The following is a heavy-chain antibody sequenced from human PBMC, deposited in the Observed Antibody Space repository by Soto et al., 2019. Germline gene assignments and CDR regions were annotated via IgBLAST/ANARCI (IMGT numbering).Heavy chain of an antibody. CDR1: GYTFNTYG. J-gene: IGHJ5*02. CDR2: ISTYNGDT. D-gene: IGHD2-2*01. V-gene: IGHV1-18*01. Sequence: QIQLVQSGAEVKKPGASVKVSCKTSGYTFNTYGVTWVRQAPGQGLEWIGWISTYNGDTNYAQSVQGRVTMTTDTSTSTAYMDLGSLRSDDTAVYYCVRDRCSSKTCSGTARYNWFDPWGQGTLVTVSS. CDR3: VRDRCSSKTCSGTARYNWFDP.